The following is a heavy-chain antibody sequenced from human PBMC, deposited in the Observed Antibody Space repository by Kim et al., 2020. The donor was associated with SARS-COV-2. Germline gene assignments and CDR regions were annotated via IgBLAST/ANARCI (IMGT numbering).Heavy chain of an antibody. CDR3: ARRSFSVTPYYFDY. J-gene: IGHJ4*02. Sequence: NPSLTIRVTISVDTSKNQFSLKLSSVTAADTAVYYCARRSFSVTPYYFDYWGQGTLVTVSS. V-gene: IGHV4-39*01. D-gene: IGHD3-16*02.